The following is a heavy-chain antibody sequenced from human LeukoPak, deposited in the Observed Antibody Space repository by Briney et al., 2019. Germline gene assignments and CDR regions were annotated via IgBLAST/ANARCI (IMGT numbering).Heavy chain of an antibody. J-gene: IGHJ4*02. CDR3: ARDRASHFDY. D-gene: IGHD2-2*01. V-gene: IGHV3-74*01. CDR1: GFTFSSYW. CDR2: INSAGSST. Sequence: GGSLRLSCAASGFTFSSYWMHWVRQAPGKGLVLVSGINSAGSSTTYAGSVKGRFTISRDNAKNTLYLQMNSLRAEDTAVYYCARDRASHFDYWGQGTLVTVSS.